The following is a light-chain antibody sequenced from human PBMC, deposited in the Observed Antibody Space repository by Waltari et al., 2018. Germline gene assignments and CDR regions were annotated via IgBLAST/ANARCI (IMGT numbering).Light chain of an antibody. J-gene: IGKJ1*01. CDR2: DVS. CDR3: QHYVRLPVT. CDR1: QIISRA. V-gene: IGKV3-20*01. Sequence: EIMLTQSLGTLSLSPGERATLSCRASQIISRALAWYQQKPGQAPRLLIYDVSTRASGIPDRFSGSGSGTDFSLTISRLEPEDFAVYYCQHYVRLPVTFGQGTKLEFK.